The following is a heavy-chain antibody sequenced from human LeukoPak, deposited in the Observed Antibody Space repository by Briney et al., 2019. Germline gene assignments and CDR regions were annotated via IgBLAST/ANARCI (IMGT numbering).Heavy chain of an antibody. CDR3: TTYGLFPLFI. J-gene: IGHJ3*02. CDR2: IKSKIDGGTT. CDR1: GFTFSNAW. Sequence: PGGSLRLSCAASGFTFSNAWMSWVRQAPGKGLEWVSRIKSKIDGGTTDYAAPVKGRFTISRDDSKNTLYLQMNSLKTEDTAVYYCTTYGLFPLFIWGQGTMVTVSS. V-gene: IGHV3-15*01. D-gene: IGHD3-10*01.